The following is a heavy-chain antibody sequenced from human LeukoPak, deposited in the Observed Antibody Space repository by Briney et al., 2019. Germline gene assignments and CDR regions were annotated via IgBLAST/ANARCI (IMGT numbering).Heavy chain of an antibody. V-gene: IGHV3-30-3*01. J-gene: IGHJ3*02. CDR2: ISYDGSNK. CDR3: ARDREFDCSGGSCYDAFDI. Sequence: PGRSLRLSCAASGFTFSSYAMHWVRQAPGKGLEWVAVISYDGSNKYYADSVKGRFTISRDNSKNTLYLQMNSLRAEDTAVYYCARDREFDCSGGSCYDAFDIWGQGTMVTVSS. D-gene: IGHD2-15*01. CDR1: GFTFSSYA.